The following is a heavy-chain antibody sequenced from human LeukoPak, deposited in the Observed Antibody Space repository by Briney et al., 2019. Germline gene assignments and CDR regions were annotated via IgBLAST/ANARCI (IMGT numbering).Heavy chain of an antibody. V-gene: IGHV3-53*01. CDR1: GFTVSSNY. Sequence: GGSLRLSCAASGFTVSSNYMSWVRQTPGKGLDWVSVIYNGDSTYSTDSVKGRFTISRDNSKNTLYLQMNSLRAEDTAVYYCAKKVPANWGSYFDYWGQGTLVTVSS. CDR2: IYNGDST. J-gene: IGHJ4*02. CDR3: AKKVPANWGSYFDY. D-gene: IGHD7-27*01.